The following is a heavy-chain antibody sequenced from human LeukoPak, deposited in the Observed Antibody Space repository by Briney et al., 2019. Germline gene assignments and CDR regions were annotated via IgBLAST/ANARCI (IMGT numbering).Heavy chain of an antibody. Sequence: ASVKVSCKASGGTFSSYAISWVRQAPGQGLEWMGGIIPIFGTAKYAQKFQGRVTITADESTSTAYMELSSLRAEDTAVYYCARDDSLERFMVRGVITHYYYYGMDVWGQGTTVTVSS. V-gene: IGHV1-69*13. CDR3: ARDDSLERFMVRGVITHYYYYGMDV. J-gene: IGHJ6*02. CDR1: GGTFSSYA. CDR2: IIPIFGTA. D-gene: IGHD3-10*01.